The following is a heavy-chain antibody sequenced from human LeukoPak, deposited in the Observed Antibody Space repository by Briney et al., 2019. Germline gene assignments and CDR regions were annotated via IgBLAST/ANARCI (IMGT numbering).Heavy chain of an antibody. Sequence: PGGSLRLSCAASGFTFSSYGMHWVRQAPGKGLEWVAFIRYDGSNKYYADSVKGRFTISRDNSKNTLYLQMNSLRAEDTAVYYCAKDGPRLRGYSYGYDYWGQGTLVTVSS. J-gene: IGHJ4*02. CDR2: IRYDGSNK. D-gene: IGHD5-18*01. V-gene: IGHV3-30*02. CDR1: GFTFSSYG. CDR3: AKDGPRLRGYSYGYDY.